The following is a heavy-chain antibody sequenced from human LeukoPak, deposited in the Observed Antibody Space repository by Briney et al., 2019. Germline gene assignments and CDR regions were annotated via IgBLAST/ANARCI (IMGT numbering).Heavy chain of an antibody. J-gene: IGHJ4*02. CDR2: ISYDGSNK. V-gene: IGHV3-30-3*01. Sequence: GGSLRLSCAASGFTFSSYAMHWVRQAPGKGLEWVAVISYDGSNKYYADSVKGRFTISRDNSKNTLYLQMNSLRAEDTAVYYCARAHRYCSSTSCYPGYWGQGTLLTVSS. D-gene: IGHD2-2*01. CDR1: GFTFSSYA. CDR3: ARAHRYCSSTSCYPGY.